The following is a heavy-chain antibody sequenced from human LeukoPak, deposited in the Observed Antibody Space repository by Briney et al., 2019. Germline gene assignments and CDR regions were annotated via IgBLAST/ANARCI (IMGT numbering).Heavy chain of an antibody. V-gene: IGHV4-38-2*01. CDR3: ARGKRGYYDFWSGYYRGQNWFDP. CDR1: GYSISSGYY. J-gene: IGHJ5*02. CDR2: INHSGST. Sequence: PSETLSLTCAVSGYSISSGYYWGWIRQPPGKGLEWIGEINHSGSTNYNPSLKSRVTISVDTSKNQFSLKLSSVTAADTAVYYCARGKRGYYDFWSGYYRGQNWFDPWGQGTLVTVSS. D-gene: IGHD3-3*01.